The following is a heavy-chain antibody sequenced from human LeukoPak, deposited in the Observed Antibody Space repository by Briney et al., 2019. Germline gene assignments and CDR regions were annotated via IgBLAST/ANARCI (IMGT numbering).Heavy chain of an antibody. CDR3: ARSHPAAPAAGGH. V-gene: IGHV1-18*01. Sequence: GXSVXXSCKASGXTFNXXXXSWVXXXXXXXXXXXXWISTYTGNTNYAQRLQGRVTMTTDTSTSTAYMELKSLRSDDTAVYYCARSHPAAPAAGGHWGQGTLVTVSS. CDR2: ISTYTGNT. D-gene: IGHD6-13*01. CDR1: GXTFNXXX. J-gene: IGHJ4*02.